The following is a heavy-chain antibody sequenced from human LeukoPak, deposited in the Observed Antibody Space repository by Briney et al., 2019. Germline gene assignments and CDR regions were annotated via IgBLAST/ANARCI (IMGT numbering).Heavy chain of an antibody. J-gene: IGHJ4*02. CDR3: ARHVDTATDYFDY. D-gene: IGHD5-18*01. CDR2: IYYSGSS. Sequence: SETLSLTCTVSGGSISSSSYYWGWLRQPPGKGLEWLGSIYYSGSSYYNPSLKSRVTISVHTSKNQFSLKLSSVTAAYTAVYYCARHVDTATDYFDYWGQGTLVTVSS. CDR1: GGSISSSSYY. V-gene: IGHV4-39*01.